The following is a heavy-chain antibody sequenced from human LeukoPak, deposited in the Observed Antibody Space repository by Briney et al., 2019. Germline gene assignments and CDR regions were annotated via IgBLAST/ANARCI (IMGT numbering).Heavy chain of an antibody. CDR2: ISGSGGST. CDR1: GFTFSSYA. V-gene: IGHV3-23*01. Sequence: GGSLRLSCAASGFTFSSYAMSWVRQAPGKGLEWVSAISGSGGSTSYADSVKGRFTISRDNSKNTLYLQMNSLRAEDTAVYYSAKAAYYYDSSGYYANWGQGTLVTVSS. CDR3: AKAAYYYDSSGYYAN. D-gene: IGHD3-22*01. J-gene: IGHJ4*02.